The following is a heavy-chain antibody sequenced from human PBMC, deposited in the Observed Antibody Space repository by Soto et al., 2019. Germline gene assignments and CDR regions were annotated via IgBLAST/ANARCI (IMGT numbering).Heavy chain of an antibody. J-gene: IGHJ4*01. V-gene: IGHV6-1*01. CDR2: TYYRSKWYY. CDR1: GDSVCSNSAG. Sequence: PSQTLSLTCVITGDSVCSNSAGWSWVRQSPSRGLEWLGRTYYRSKWYYEYAVSVRGRITINPDTSKNQYSLQLNSVTPEDTAVYFCARGEQYSGRIFDYWGQGTLVTVSS. D-gene: IGHD1-26*01. CDR3: ARGEQYSGRIFDY.